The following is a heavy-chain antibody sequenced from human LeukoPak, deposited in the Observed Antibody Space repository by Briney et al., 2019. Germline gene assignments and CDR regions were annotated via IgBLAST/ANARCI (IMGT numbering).Heavy chain of an antibody. CDR3: ARVGVDLWFDP. D-gene: IGHD3/OR15-3a*01. Sequence: GASVKVSCKASGYTFTGYYMHWVRQAPGQGLEWMGRINPNTGGTNYAQKFQGRVTMTRDTSISTAYMELSRLTSDDTAVYYCARVGVDLWFDPWGQGTLVTVSS. V-gene: IGHV1-2*06. J-gene: IGHJ5*02. CDR2: INPNTGGT. CDR1: GYTFTGYY.